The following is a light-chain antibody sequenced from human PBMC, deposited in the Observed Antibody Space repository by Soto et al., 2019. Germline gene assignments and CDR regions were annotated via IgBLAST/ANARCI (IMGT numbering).Light chain of an antibody. CDR3: QQYDYWYT. CDR1: QSVSTN. V-gene: IGKV3-15*01. J-gene: IGKJ2*01. CDR2: GAS. Sequence: EIVMTQSPATLSVSPGERATLSCRASQSVSTNLGWYQQRPGQAPRLLIYGASTRATGIPARFSGSGSGTEFTLTISSLQSEDLALYYCQQYDYWYTFGXGT.